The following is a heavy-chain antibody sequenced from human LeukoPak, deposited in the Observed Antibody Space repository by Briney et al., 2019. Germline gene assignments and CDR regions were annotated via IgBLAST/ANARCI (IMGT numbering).Heavy chain of an antibody. CDR1: GFPFSDYW. Sequence: GGSLRLSCAPSGFPFSDYWMDWVSQPPGKGMEWVANINQDGSVQYYAASVRGRFTISRDNARNSLYLQMNILRAEDTAVYYCSRSLDYLGQGALVTVSS. J-gene: IGHJ4*02. CDR3: SRSLDY. CDR2: INQDGSVQ. V-gene: IGHV3-7*01.